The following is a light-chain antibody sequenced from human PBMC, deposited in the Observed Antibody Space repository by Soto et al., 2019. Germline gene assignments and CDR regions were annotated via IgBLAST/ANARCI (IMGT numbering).Light chain of an antibody. Sequence: EMVLTQSPATLSLSPGERATLSCRASQSVSSYLAWYQQKPGQAPRLLIYDAANRATGIPARFGGSGSGTDFTLTISSLEPEDFAVYYCQPRSNSFGGGTKVEIK. J-gene: IGKJ4*01. CDR3: QPRSNS. V-gene: IGKV3-11*01. CDR1: QSVSSY. CDR2: DAA.